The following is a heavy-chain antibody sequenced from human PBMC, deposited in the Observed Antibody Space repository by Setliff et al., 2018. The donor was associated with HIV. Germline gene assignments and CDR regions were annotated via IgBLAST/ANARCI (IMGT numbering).Heavy chain of an antibody. Sequence: PGGSLRLSCAVSGLIFSNYNMNWVRQAPGKGLEWISYISHAGSPTYYTDSVRGRFTISRDNAKNSLYLQMNSLRAEDTAVYYCARDGSYISRGYWGQGTLVTVSS. V-gene: IGHV3-48*04. J-gene: IGHJ4*02. CDR1: GLIFSNYN. D-gene: IGHD5-18*01. CDR2: ISHAGSPT. CDR3: ARDGSYISRGY.